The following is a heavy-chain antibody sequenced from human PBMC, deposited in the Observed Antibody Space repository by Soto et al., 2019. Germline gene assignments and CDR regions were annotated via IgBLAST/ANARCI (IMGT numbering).Heavy chain of an antibody. CDR3: ARVTHYYGSGSYYRTWGYFDY. CDR1: GGSIRSPNFS. CDR2: IYYNGTT. V-gene: IGHV4-31*03. D-gene: IGHD3-10*01. J-gene: IGHJ4*02. Sequence: SETLSLTCTVIGGSIRSPNFSWSWIRQHPGKGPEWIGNIYYNGTTTYSPSLESRLTISLDPSKNQFSLTLKSVTAADTAVYYCARVTHYYGSGSYYRTWGYFDYWGQGTLVTVSS.